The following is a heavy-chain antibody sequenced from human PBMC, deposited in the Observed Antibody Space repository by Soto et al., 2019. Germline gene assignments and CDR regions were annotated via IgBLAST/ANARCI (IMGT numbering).Heavy chain of an antibody. CDR3: AKEDRILPLPDAFDI. CDR2: ISYDGSNK. CDR1: GFTFGSYW. J-gene: IGHJ3*02. Sequence: VQLVESGGGLVQPGGSLRLSCAVSGFTFGSYWMNWVRQAPGKGLEWVAVISYDGSNKYYADSVKGRFTISRDNSKNTLYLQMNSLRAEDTAVYYCAKEDRILPLPDAFDIWGQGTMVTVSS. D-gene: IGHD5-18*01. V-gene: IGHV3-30*18.